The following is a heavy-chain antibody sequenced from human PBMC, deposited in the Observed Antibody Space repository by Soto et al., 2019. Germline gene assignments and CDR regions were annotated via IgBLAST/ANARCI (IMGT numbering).Heavy chain of an antibody. CDR3: ARVGGAAGGRGRWFDP. J-gene: IGHJ5*02. Sequence: SETLSLTCTVSGGSISSYYWSWIRQPPGKGLEWIGYIYYSGSTNYNPSLKSRVTISVDTSKNQFSLKLSSVTAADTAVYYCARVGGAAGGRGRWFDPWGQGTLVTVSS. V-gene: IGHV4-59*01. CDR1: GGSISSYY. CDR2: IYYSGST. D-gene: IGHD6-13*01.